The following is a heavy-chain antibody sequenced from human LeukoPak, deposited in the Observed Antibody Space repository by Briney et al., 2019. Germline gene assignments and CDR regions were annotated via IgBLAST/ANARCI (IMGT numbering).Heavy chain of an antibody. J-gene: IGHJ4*02. CDR2: IYPGDSDT. Sequence: GESLKISCKGSGYSFTSYWIGWVRQMPGKGLEWMGIIYPGDSDTRYSPSFQGQVTISADKSISTAYLQWSSLKASDTAMYYCARHGAVEMATITPDYWGQGTLVTVSS. CDR3: ARHGAVEMATITPDY. V-gene: IGHV5-51*01. CDR1: GYSFTSYW. D-gene: IGHD5-24*01.